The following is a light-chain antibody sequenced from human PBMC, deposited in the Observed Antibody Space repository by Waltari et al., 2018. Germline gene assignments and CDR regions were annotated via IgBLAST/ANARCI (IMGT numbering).Light chain of an antibody. Sequence: QSVLTQPPSVSAAPGQKVTISCSGSSSNLAKNFVSWYQQVPGTAPQLLIFDNDKRPSGIPDRFSATKTDTSATLDISGLQIGDEADYYCGSWDSALNPVFGGGTHLTVL. CDR2: DND. V-gene: IGLV1-51*01. J-gene: IGLJ2*01. CDR3: GSWDSALNPV. CDR1: SSNLAKNF.